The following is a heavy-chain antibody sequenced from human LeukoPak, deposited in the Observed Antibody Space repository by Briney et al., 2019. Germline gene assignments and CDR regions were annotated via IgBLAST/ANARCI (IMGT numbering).Heavy chain of an antibody. CDR2: TYYRSKWYN. D-gene: IGHD6-19*01. V-gene: IGHV6-1*01. Sequence: SQTLSLTCAISGHTFSSSSAAWNWIRQSPSRGLEWLGRTYYRSKWYNEYAISVNGRITINPETSKNQFCLHLKSVTPYDTALYYCARGSDNSGLLWGQGTLVSVSS. J-gene: IGHJ4*02. CDR1: GHTFSSSSAA. CDR3: ARGSDNSGLL.